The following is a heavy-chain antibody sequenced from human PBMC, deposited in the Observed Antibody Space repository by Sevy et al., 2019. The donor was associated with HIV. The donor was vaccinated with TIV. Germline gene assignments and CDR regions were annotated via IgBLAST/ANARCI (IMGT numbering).Heavy chain of an antibody. CDR2: ISYDGSNK. CDR1: GFTFSSYA. Sequence: GGSLRLSCAASGFTFSSYAMHWVRQAPGKGLEWVAVISYDGSNKYYADSVKGRFTISRDNSKNTLYLQMNSLRAEDTAVYYGARETRWLQFFAFDIWGQGTMVTVSS. J-gene: IGHJ3*02. D-gene: IGHD5-12*01. CDR3: ARETRWLQFFAFDI. V-gene: IGHV3-30-3*01.